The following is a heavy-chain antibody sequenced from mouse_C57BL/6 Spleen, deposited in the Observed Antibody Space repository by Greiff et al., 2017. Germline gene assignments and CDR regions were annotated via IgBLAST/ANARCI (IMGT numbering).Heavy chain of an antibody. Sequence: EVKLMESGGGLVKPGGSLKLSCAASGFTFSSYAMSWVRQTPEKRLEWVATISAGGSYTYYPDNVKGRFTISRDNAKNNLYLQMSHLKSEDTAMYYCARDGYYGQAKDDWGQGTSVTVSS. D-gene: IGHD1-1*01. CDR1: GFTFSSYA. J-gene: IGHJ4*01. V-gene: IGHV5-4*01. CDR2: ISAGGSYT. CDR3: ARDGYYGQAKDD.